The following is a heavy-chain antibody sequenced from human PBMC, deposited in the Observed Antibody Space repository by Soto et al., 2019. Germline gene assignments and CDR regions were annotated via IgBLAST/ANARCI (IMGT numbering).Heavy chain of an antibody. Sequence: GGSLRLSCAASGFTFSSYGMHWVRQAPGKGLEWVAVIWYDGSNKYYADSVKGRFTISRDNSKNTLYLQMNSLRAEDTAVYYCARDSPYSGYDYTHPSLYYFYYWGQGTLVTVSS. J-gene: IGHJ4*02. D-gene: IGHD5-12*01. CDR2: IWYDGSNK. CDR1: GFTFSSYG. CDR3: ARDSPYSGYDYTHPSLYYFYY. V-gene: IGHV3-33*01.